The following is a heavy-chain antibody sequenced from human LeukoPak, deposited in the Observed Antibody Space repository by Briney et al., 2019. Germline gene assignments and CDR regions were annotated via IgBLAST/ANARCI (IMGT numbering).Heavy chain of an antibody. Sequence: SVMVSCKASGGTFSSYAISWVRQAPGQGLEWMGGIIPIFGTANYAQKFQGRVTITTDESTSTAYMELSSLRSEDTAVYYCARGGSPYYYYYMDVWGKGTTVTVSS. J-gene: IGHJ6*03. CDR3: ARGGSPYYYYYMDV. CDR1: GGTFSSYA. V-gene: IGHV1-69*05. CDR2: IIPIFGTA.